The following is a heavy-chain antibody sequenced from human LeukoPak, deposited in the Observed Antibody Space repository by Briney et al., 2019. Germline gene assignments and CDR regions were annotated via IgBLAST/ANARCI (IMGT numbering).Heavy chain of an antibody. V-gene: IGHV3-15*01. CDR2: IKSKTDGGTT. J-gene: IGHJ4*02. D-gene: IGHD3-10*01. CDR1: GFTFSSYG. CDR3: TTDGNYYGSGSLMDY. Sequence: GRSLRLSCAASGFTFSSYGMHWVRQAPGKGLEWVGRIKSKTDGGTTDYAAPVKGRFTISRDDSKNTLYLQMNSLKTEDTAVYYCTTDGNYYGSGSLMDYWGQGTLVTVSS.